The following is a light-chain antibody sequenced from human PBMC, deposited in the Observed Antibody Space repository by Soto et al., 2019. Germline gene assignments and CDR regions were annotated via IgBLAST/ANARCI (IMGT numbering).Light chain of an antibody. CDR1: QSVSSY. CDR2: DAS. V-gene: IGKV3-11*01. Sequence: EIVLTQSPATLSLSPGERATLSCRSSQSVSSYLAWYQQKPGQAPRLLIYDASNRATGIPARFSGSGSGTDFTRTISCLEPEDFAVYYCQQRSTFGQGTKVEIK. J-gene: IGKJ1*01. CDR3: QQRST.